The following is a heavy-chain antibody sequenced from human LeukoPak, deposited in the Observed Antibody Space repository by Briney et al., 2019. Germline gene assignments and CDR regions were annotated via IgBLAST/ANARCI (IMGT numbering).Heavy chain of an antibody. J-gene: IGHJ6*02. CDR2: ISAYNGNT. V-gene: IGHV1-18*01. Sequence: ASVKVSCKASGYTFTSYGISWVRQAPGQGLEWMGWISAYNGNTNYAQKLQGRVTMTIDTSTSTAYMELRSLRSDDTAVYYCARRYYYDSSGPGYYYYGMDVWGQGTTVTVSS. CDR1: GYTFTSYG. CDR3: ARRYYYDSSGPGYYYYGMDV. D-gene: IGHD3-22*01.